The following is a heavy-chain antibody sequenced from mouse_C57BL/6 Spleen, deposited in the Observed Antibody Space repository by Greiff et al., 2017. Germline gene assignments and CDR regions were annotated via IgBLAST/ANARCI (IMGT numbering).Heavy chain of an antibody. J-gene: IGHJ1*03. CDR2: ISSGSSTI. CDR1: GFTFSDYG. CDR3: ARSCYYGSSWVYFDV. Sequence: DVKLVESGGGLVKPGGSLKLSCAASGFTFSDYGMHWVRQAPEKGLEWVAYISSGSSTIYYADTVKGRFTISRDNAKNTLFLQMTSLRSEDTAMYYCARSCYYGSSWVYFDVWGTGTTVTVSS. V-gene: IGHV5-17*01. D-gene: IGHD1-1*01.